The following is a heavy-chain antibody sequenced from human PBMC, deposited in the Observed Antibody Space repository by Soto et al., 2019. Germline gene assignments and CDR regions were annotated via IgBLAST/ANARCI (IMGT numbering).Heavy chain of an antibody. CDR1: GYTFTSYA. Sequence: QVQLVQSGVEVKKPGASVKVYCKASGYTFTSYAISWVRQAPGQGLECMGWISAYNGNTNYAQNLRGRFTMTTDASTRTAYMELRSLRNDDTAMYYCARDFTGWPPDGVDYWCQGTQVTVS. CDR3: ARDFTGWPPDGVDY. J-gene: IGHJ4*02. CDR2: ISAYNGNT. V-gene: IGHV1-18*01. D-gene: IGHD3-16*01.